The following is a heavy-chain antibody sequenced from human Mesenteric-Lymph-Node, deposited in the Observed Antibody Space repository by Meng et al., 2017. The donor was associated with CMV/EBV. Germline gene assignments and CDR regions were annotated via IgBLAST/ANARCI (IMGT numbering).Heavy chain of an antibody. D-gene: IGHD1-20*01. CDR1: GFTFSSHS. V-gene: IGHV3-48*04. J-gene: IGHJ4*02. CDR3: ARAYNWNDFDY. Sequence: GESLKISCAASGFTFSSHSMNWVRQAPGKGLEWVSYISSGSGTIYYADSVKGRFTMSRDNAKNSLYLQMNSLRAEDTAVYYCARAYNWNDFDYWGQGTLVTVSS. CDR2: ISSGSGTI.